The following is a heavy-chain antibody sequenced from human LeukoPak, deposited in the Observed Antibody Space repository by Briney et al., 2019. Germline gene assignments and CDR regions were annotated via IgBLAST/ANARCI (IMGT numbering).Heavy chain of an antibody. CDR1: GGSFSGYY. CDR2: INHSGST. J-gene: IGHJ5*02. Sequence: SETLSLTCAVYGGSFSGYYWSWIRQPPGKGLEWIGEINHSGSTNYNPSLKSRVTISVDTSKNQFSLKLSSVTAADTAVYYCARAGITIFGVVTYRNDWFDPWGQGTLVSVSS. CDR3: ARAGITIFGVVTYRNDWFDP. V-gene: IGHV4-34*01. D-gene: IGHD3-3*01.